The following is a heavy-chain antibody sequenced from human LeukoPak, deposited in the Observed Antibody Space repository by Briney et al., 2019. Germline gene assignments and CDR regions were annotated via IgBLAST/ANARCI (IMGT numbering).Heavy chain of an antibody. CDR3: ARGLGTYYGSGSYYNVVRFPGTIDY. Sequence: SGGSLRLSCAASEFTFSSYSMNWVRQAPGKGLEWVSSISSSSSYIYYADSVKGRFTISRDNAKNSLYLQMNSLRAEDTAVYYCARGLGTYYGSGSYYNVVRFPGTIDYWGQGTLVTVSS. V-gene: IGHV3-21*01. CDR2: ISSSSSYI. CDR1: EFTFSSYS. J-gene: IGHJ4*02. D-gene: IGHD3-10*01.